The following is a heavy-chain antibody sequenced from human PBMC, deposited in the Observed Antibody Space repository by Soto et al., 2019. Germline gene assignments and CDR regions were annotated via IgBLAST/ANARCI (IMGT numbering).Heavy chain of an antibody. CDR1: GDSVISDHYY. CDR2: VHYRGNT. Sequence: QLQLQESGPGLVKPSETLSLSCTVSGDSVISDHYYWAWVRQPPGKGLEWIGNVHYRGNTYQNPSLKSRVTITVDTSSNPVSLKLTSVTAADTSVYYCARQGGNKFDYWGQGTLVTVSS. J-gene: IGHJ4*02. CDR3: ARQGGNKFDY. D-gene: IGHD3-16*01. V-gene: IGHV4-39*01.